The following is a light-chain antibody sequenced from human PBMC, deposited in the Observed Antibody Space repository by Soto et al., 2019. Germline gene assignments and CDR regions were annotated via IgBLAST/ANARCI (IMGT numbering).Light chain of an antibody. CDR3: QQTFTTPQT. J-gene: IGKJ2*01. CDR1: QSISSS. V-gene: IGKV1-39*01. CDR2: AAS. Sequence: DIQMTQSPSSLSASVGDSVTITCRASQSISSSLNWYQQKPGKAPRLLIYAASTLQSGVPSGFSGSGSGTDFALTISSLQPENFATYYCQQTFTTPQTFGQGTKVDIK.